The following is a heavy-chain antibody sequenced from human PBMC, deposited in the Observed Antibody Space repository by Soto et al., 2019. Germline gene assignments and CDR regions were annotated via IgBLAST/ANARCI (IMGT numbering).Heavy chain of an antibody. V-gene: IGHV4-31*03. D-gene: IGHD3-22*01. J-gene: IGHJ4*02. Sequence: QVQLQESGPGLVKPSQTLSLTCTVSGGSISSGGYYWSWIRQHPGKGLEWIGYIYYSGSTYYNPSLKSRVTISVDTSKNQFSLKLSSVIAADTAVYYCARASYYDSSGYYYFDYWGQGTLVTVSS. CDR3: ARASYYDSSGYYYFDY. CDR2: IYYSGST. CDR1: GGSISSGGYY.